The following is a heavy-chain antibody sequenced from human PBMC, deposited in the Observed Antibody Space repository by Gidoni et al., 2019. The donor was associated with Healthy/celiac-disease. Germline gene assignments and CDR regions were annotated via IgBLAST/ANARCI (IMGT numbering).Heavy chain of an antibody. CDR2: ISGSGGST. CDR3: AKAPGPKVYYFDY. CDR1: GFTFSSYA. V-gene: IGHV3-23*01. J-gene: IGHJ4*02. Sequence: EGQMLESGGGLVQRGGSLRLPCAASGFTFSSYAMSWVRQAPGKWLEWVSAISGSGGSTYYADSVKGRFTISRDNSKNTLYLQMNSLRAEDTAVYYCAKAPGPKVYYFDYWGQGTLVTVSS.